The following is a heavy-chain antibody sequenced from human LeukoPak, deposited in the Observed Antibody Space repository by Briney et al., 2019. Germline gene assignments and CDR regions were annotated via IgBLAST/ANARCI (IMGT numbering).Heavy chain of an antibody. V-gene: IGHV3-48*03. J-gene: IGHJ6*04. CDR3: AELGITMIGGV. CDR1: GFTFSGYE. D-gene: IGHD3-10*02. Sequence: GGSLRLSCAASGFTFSGYEMNWVRQAPGKGLEWVSYISSSGSTIYYADSVKGRFSIYRDNAKNSLYLKMNSLRAEDTAVYYCAELGITMIGGVWGKGTTVTISS. CDR2: ISSSGSTI.